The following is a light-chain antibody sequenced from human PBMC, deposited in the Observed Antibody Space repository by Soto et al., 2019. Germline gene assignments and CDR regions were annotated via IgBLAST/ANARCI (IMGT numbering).Light chain of an antibody. V-gene: IGKV3-11*01. CDR3: QQRSDWLT. Sequence: EIVLTQSPATLSLSPGERATLSCRASQSVSTALAWYQQKPGQAPRLLIYDASIRATGIPARFSGSGSGTHFTLTISCLQPEDFAVYYGQQRSDWLTFGGGPKVEIK. CDR1: QSVSTA. J-gene: IGKJ4*01. CDR2: DAS.